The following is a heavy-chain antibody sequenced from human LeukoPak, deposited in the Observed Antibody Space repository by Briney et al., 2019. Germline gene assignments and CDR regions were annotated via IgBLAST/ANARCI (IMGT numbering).Heavy chain of an antibody. J-gene: IGHJ3*02. Sequence: SETLSLTCTVSGGSMNNYYWNWIRQPPGKGLEWIGNIYNSGTTNYNPSLKSRVSMSVDTSKKQFSLKLSSVTAADTAVYYCARVGTGRRNAFDIWGQGTMVTVSS. D-gene: IGHD3/OR15-3a*01. V-gene: IGHV4-59*12. CDR2: IYNSGTT. CDR1: GGSMNNYY. CDR3: ARVGTGRRNAFDI.